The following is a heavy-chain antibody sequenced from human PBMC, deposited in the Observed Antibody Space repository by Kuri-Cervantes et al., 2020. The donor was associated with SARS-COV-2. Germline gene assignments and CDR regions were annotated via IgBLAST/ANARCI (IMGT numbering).Heavy chain of an antibody. CDR1: GFTFSSYG. J-gene: IGHJ2*01. V-gene: IGHV3-30*03. D-gene: IGHD2-15*01. Sequence: LSLTCAASGFTFSSYGMHWVRQAPGKGLEWVAVISYDGGNEYYADSVKGRFTISRDNSKNTLYLQMNSLRPEDTAVYYCARDGGKGHGPGLYYWYFNLWGRGTLVTVSS. CDR3: ARDGGKGHGPGLYYWYFNL. CDR2: ISYDGGNE.